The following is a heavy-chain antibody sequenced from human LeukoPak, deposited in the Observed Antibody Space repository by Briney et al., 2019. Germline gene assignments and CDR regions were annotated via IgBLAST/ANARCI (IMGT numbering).Heavy chain of an antibody. J-gene: IGHJ4*02. V-gene: IGHV3-21*01. D-gene: IGHD6-13*01. CDR1: GFTFSSYS. Sequence: GGSLRLSCAASGFTFSSYSMNWVRQAPGKGLEWVSSISSSRSYIYYADSVKGRFTISRDNAKNSLYLQMNSLRAEDTAVYYCARFIAAPYYFDYWGRGTLVTVSS. CDR3: ARFIAAPYYFDY. CDR2: ISSSRSYI.